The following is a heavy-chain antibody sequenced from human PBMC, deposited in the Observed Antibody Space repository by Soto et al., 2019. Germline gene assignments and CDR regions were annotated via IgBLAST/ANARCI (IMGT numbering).Heavy chain of an antibody. CDR3: ARAQRSGYYYDSSGLGFPED. D-gene: IGHD3-22*01. Sequence: SVKVSCKASGGTFSSYAISWVRQAPGQGLEWMGGIIPIFGTANYAQKFQGRVTITADESTSTAYMELSSLRSEDTAVYYCARAQRSGYYYDSSGLGFPEDWGQGTLVTVSS. CDR1: GGTFSSYA. CDR2: IIPIFGTA. V-gene: IGHV1-69*13. J-gene: IGHJ4*02.